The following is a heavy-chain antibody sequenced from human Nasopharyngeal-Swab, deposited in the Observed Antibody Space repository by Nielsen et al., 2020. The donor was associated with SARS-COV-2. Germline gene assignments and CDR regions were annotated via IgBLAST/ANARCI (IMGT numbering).Heavy chain of an antibody. CDR2: INPNSGGT. J-gene: IGHJ3*02. CDR3: AREVGAKRKSDAFDI. Sequence: ASVKVSCKASGYTFTGYYMHWVRQAPGQGLEWMGRINPNSGGTNYAQKFQGRVTMTRDTSISTAYMELSSLGSEDTAVYYCAREVGAKRKSDAFDIWGQGTMVTVSS. V-gene: IGHV1-2*06. D-gene: IGHD1-26*01. CDR1: GYTFTGYY.